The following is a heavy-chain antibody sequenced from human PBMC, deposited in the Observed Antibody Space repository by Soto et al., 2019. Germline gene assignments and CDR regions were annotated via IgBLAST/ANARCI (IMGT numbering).Heavy chain of an antibody. CDR1: GGSISSYY. CDR2: IYYSGST. V-gene: IGHV4-59*08. D-gene: IGHD3-10*01. CDR3: ATSDPFGELFPRPYGMDV. Sequence: SETLSLTCTFSGGSISSYYWSWIRQPPGKGLEWIGYIYYSGSTNYNPSLKSRVTISVDTSKNQFSLKLSSVTAADTAVYYCATSDPFGELFPRPYGMDVWGQGTTVTVSS. J-gene: IGHJ6*02.